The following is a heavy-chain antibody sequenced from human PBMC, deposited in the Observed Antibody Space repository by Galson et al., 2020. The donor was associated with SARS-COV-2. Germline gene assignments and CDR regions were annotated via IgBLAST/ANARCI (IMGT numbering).Heavy chain of an antibody. CDR1: GGTFSSYA. D-gene: IGHD6-13*01. J-gene: IGHJ5*02. V-gene: IGHV1-69*04. CDR3: ATGPAIAAAGTRWFDP. Sequence: ASVKVSCKASGGTFSSYAISWVRQAPGQGLEWMGRIIPILGIANYAQKFQGRVTITADKSTSTAYMELSSLRSEDTAVYYCATGPAIAAAGTRWFDPWGQGTLVTVAS. CDR2: IIPILGIA.